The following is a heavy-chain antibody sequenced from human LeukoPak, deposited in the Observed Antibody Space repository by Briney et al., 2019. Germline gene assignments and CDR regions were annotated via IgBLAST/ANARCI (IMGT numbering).Heavy chain of an antibody. V-gene: IGHV1-24*01. CDR3: ATDRPSGGYKIDAFDI. D-gene: IGHD3-10*01. CDR2: FDPEDGET. Sequence: ASVKVSCKVSGYTLTELSMRWVRQAPGKGLEWMGGFDPEDGETIYAQKFQGRVTMTEDTSTDTAYMELSSLRSEDTAVYYCATDRPSGGYKIDAFDIWGQGTMVTVSS. CDR1: GYTLTELS. J-gene: IGHJ3*02.